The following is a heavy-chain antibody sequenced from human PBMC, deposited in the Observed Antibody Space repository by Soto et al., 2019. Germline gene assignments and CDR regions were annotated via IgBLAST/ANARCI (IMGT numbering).Heavy chain of an antibody. V-gene: IGHV1-69*06. CDR1: GGTFSSYA. CDR2: IIPIFGTA. Sequence: SVKVSCKASGGTFSSYAISWVRQAPGQGLEWMGGIIPIFGTANYAQKFQGRVTITADKSTSTAYTELSSLRSEDTAVYYCARANVLRFLEWFSPPTYYYYGMDVWGQGTTVTVSS. J-gene: IGHJ6*02. CDR3: ARANVLRFLEWFSPPTYYYYGMDV. D-gene: IGHD3-3*01.